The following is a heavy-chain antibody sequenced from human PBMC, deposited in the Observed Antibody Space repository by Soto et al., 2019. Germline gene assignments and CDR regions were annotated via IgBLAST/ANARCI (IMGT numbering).Heavy chain of an antibody. V-gene: IGHV4-59*08. CDR2: IYYSGST. D-gene: IGHD5-12*01. CDR3: VRHAQWIIRAY. Sequence: SDTLSLTCTVSGVSISSYYWTLLRQPQGKGLEWIGYIYYSGSTNYSPSLKSRVTISVDTSKNQFSLKLSSVTAADTAVYYCVRHAQWIIRAYWGQGSLVTVSS. J-gene: IGHJ4*02. CDR1: GVSISSYY.